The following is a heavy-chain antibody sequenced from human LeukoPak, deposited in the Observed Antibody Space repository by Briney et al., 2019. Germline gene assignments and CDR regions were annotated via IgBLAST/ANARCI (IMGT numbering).Heavy chain of an antibody. CDR3: AKDGRIAARPSYFDY. J-gene: IGHJ4*02. D-gene: IGHD6-6*01. CDR2: IRYDGSNK. Sequence: GGSLRLSCAASGFPFSSYGMHWVRQAPGKGLEWVAFIRYDGSNKYYADSVKGRFTISRDNSKNTLYLQMNSLRAEDTAVYYCAKDGRIAARPSYFDYWGQGTLVTVSS. CDR1: GFPFSSYG. V-gene: IGHV3-30*02.